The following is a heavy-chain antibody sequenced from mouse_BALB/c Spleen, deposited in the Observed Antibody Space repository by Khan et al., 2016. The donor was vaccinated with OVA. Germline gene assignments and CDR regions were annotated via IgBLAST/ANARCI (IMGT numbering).Heavy chain of an antibody. V-gene: IGHV2-6-7*01. J-gene: IGHJ3*01. D-gene: IGHD1-1*01. CDR2: IWGDGST. CDR3: AILYYYGSRVAFAY. Sequence: QVQLKQSGPGLVAPSQSLSITCTVSGFSLTGYGVNWLRQPPGKGLEWLGMIWGDGSTDYNSVLKSRMDISKDNSTTQVFLKMTSLQTDDTARYYCAILYYYGSRVAFAYWGQGTLVTVSA. CDR1: GFSLTGYG.